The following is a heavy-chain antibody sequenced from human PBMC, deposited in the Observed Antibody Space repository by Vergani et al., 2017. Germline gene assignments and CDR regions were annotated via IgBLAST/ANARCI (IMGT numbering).Heavy chain of an antibody. CDR2: IYYSGST. CDR1: GGSISSYY. V-gene: IGHV4-59*08. CDR3: ARHGDYVWGSYRLGWFDP. Sequence: QVQLQESGPGLVKPSETLSLTCTVSGGSISSYYWSWIRQPPGKGLEWIGYIYYSGSTNYNPSLKSRVTISVDTSKNQFSLKLSSVTAADTAVYYCARHGDYVWGSYRLGWFDPWGQGTLVTVSS. J-gene: IGHJ5*02. D-gene: IGHD3-16*02.